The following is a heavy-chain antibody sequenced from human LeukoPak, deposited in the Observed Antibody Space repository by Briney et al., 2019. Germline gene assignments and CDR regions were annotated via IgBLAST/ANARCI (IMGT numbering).Heavy chain of an antibody. CDR3: ARGLMAVASTGFDY. Sequence: GGSLRLSCAASGFTFSSYSMNWVRQAPGKGLEWVSSISRGGDYTYSEDSVKGRFTISRDNAKDSLYLQLNSLRAEDTAVYYCARGLMAVASTGFDYWGQGTLVTVSS. CDR2: ISRGGDYT. J-gene: IGHJ4*02. CDR1: GFTFSSYS. D-gene: IGHD6-19*01. V-gene: IGHV3-21*01.